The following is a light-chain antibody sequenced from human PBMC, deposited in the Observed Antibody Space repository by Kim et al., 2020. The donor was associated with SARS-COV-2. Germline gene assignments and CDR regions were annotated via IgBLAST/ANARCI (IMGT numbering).Light chain of an antibody. J-gene: IGKJ4*01. Sequence: DIVMTQSPDSLAVPLGERATINCKSNQSVLYSSNSKNYVAWYQQKPGQPPKLLIYWASTRESGVPDRFSGSGSATDFTLTISSLRAEDVAVYYCQQYYITPDTFSGGTKVDIK. CDR2: WAS. CDR3: QQYYITPDT. V-gene: IGKV4-1*01. CDR1: QSVLYSSNSKNY.